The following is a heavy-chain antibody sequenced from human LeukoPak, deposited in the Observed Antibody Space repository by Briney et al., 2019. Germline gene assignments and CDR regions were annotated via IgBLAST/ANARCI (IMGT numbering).Heavy chain of an antibody. J-gene: IGHJ4*02. CDR2: TSSSGSTR. Sequence: GGSLRLSCAVSGFTFSDYYMSWIRQAPGKGLEWVSYTSSSGSTRYYADSVKGRFTISRDNSKNTLYLQMNSLRVEDTAAYYCAKVRAPSGWFNSDYWGQGTLVTVSS. V-gene: IGHV3-11*01. CDR1: GFTFSDYY. D-gene: IGHD6-19*01. CDR3: AKVRAPSGWFNSDY.